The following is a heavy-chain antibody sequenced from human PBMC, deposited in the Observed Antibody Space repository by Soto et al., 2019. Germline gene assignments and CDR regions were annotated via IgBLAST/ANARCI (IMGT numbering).Heavy chain of an antibody. D-gene: IGHD3-3*01. CDR1: GGSFSGYY. Sequence: SETLSLTCAVYGGSFSGYYWSWIRQPPGKGLEWIGEINHSGSTNYNPSLKSRVTISVDTSKNQFSLKLSSVTAADTAVYYCARGPYRITIFGVVIEPRGFFDYWGQGTLVTVSS. J-gene: IGHJ4*02. CDR2: INHSGST. CDR3: ARGPYRITIFGVVIEPRGFFDY. V-gene: IGHV4-34*01.